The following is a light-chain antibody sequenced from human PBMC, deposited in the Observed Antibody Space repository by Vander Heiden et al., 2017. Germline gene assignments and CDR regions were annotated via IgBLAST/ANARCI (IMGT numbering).Light chain of an antibody. CDR1: QSVLYSSNNQNY. CDR2: WAS. J-gene: IGKJ2*01. V-gene: IGKV4-1*01. CDR3: QQYYSTPRA. Sequence: DIVMTQSPASLAVSLGERATINCKSSQSVLYSSNNQNYLAWYQQKPGQPPKLLIYWASTRESGVPDRFSGSGSGTDFTLTISSLQAEDVAVYYCQQYYSTPRAFGQGTKLEIK.